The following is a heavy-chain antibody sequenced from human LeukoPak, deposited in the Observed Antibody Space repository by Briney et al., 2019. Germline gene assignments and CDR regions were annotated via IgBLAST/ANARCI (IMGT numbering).Heavy chain of an antibody. CDR2: INNDGRST. Sequence: GGSLRLSCAASGFTFSSHWVHWVRQAPGKGLVWVSHINNDGRSTRYADSVKGRFTISTDNSKNTLYLQMDSLRAEDTAVYYCARAKDGTNILDYWGQGTLVTVSS. J-gene: IGHJ4*02. D-gene: IGHD5-24*01. CDR3: ARAKDGTNILDY. V-gene: IGHV3-74*01. CDR1: GFTFSSHW.